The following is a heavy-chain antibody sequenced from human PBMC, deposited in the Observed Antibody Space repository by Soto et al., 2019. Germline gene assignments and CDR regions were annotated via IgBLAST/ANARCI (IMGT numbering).Heavy chain of an antibody. CDR3: ARGNDYYYYYMDV. V-gene: IGHV4-59*01. Sequence: PSETLSLTSTVSGGSISSYYWSWIRQPPGKGLEWIGYIYYSGSTNYNPSLKSRVTISVDTSKNQFSLKLSSVTAADTAVYYCARGNDYYYYYMDVWGKGTTVTVSS. CDR2: IYYSGST. J-gene: IGHJ6*03. CDR1: GGSISSYY.